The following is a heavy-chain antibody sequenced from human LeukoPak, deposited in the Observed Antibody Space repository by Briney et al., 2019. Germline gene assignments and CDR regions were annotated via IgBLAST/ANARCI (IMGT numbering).Heavy chain of an antibody. CDR2: IYYSGCT. CDR1: GGSISSSSYY. J-gene: IGHJ4*02. CDR3: ASSSARN. V-gene: IGHV4-39*01. D-gene: IGHD6-6*01. Sequence: KPSETLPLTCTVSGGSISSSSYYWGWIRQPPGKGLEWIGSIYYSGCTYYNPSLNSRVTISVDTYKKQFSLKLSSVTAADTAVYYCASSSARNWGQGTLVTVSS.